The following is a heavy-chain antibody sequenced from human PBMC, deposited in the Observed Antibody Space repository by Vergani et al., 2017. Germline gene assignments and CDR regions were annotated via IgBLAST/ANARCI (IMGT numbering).Heavy chain of an antibody. Sequence: EVQLVESGGGLVQPGGSLRLSCAASGFTFSSYWMSWVRQAPGXGLEWVANIKQDGSEKYYVDSVKGRFTISRDNAKNSLYLQMNSLRAEDTAVYYGARDIYDFDWLLFPSPLYFDYWGQGTLVTVSS. V-gene: IGHV3-7*01. CDR3: ARDIYDFDWLLFPSPLYFDY. D-gene: IGHD3-9*01. J-gene: IGHJ4*02. CDR1: GFTFSSYW. CDR2: IKQDGSEK.